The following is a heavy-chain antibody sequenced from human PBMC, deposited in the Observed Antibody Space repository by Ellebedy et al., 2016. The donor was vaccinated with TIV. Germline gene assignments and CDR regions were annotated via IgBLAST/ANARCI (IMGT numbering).Heavy chain of an antibody. CDR2: ISAYNGNT. V-gene: IGHV1-18*01. CDR3: ARGGVVVVPAANYGMDV. D-gene: IGHD2-2*01. CDR1: GYTFTSYG. Sequence: ASVKVSXXASGYTFTSYGISWVRQAPGQGLEWMGWISAYNGNTNYAQKLQGRVTMTTDTSTSTAYMELRSLRSDDTAVYYCARGGVVVVPAANYGMDVWGQGTTVTVSS. J-gene: IGHJ6*02.